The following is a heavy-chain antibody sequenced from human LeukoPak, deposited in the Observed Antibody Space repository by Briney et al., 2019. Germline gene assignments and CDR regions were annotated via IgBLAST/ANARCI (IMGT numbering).Heavy chain of an antibody. CDR2: IKQDGSEK. CDR1: GFTFSSYW. J-gene: IGHJ4*02. V-gene: IGHV3-7*03. D-gene: IGHD3-10*01. CDR3: AKDGTYYYGSGNFDY. Sequence: GGSLRLSCSASGFTFSSYWMSWVRQAPGKGLEWVANIKQDGSEKYYVDSVKGRFTISRDNAKNSLNLQMNSLRAEDTAVYYCAKDGTYYYGSGNFDYWGQGTLVTVSS.